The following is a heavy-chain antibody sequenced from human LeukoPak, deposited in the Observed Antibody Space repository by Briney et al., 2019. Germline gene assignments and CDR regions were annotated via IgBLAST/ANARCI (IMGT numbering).Heavy chain of an antibody. CDR3: AREEVWTTVVTSS. CDR2: ISYDGSSK. J-gene: IGHJ5*02. V-gene: IGHV3-30-3*01. D-gene: IGHD4-23*01. Sequence: PGRSLRLSCAASGFTFSSYAMHWVRQAPGKGLEWAAVISYDGSSKYYADSVKGRSTISRDNSKNTLYLQMNSLRAEDTAVYYCAREEVWTTVVTSSWGQGTLVTVSS. CDR1: GFTFSSYA.